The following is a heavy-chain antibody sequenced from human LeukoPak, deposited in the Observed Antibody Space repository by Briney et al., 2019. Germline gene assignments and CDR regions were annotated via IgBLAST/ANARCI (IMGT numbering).Heavy chain of an antibody. CDR2: IKSKTNGGTT. J-gene: IGHJ5*02. D-gene: IGHD3-10*01. V-gene: IGHV3-15*01. Sequence: GGSLRLSCAASGFTFSNAWMSWVRQAPGKGLEWVGRIKSKTNGGTTDYAAPVKGRFTISRDDSKNTLYLQMNSLKTEDTAVYYCTTDGSGSYYNWFDPWGQGTLVTVSS. CDR1: GFTFSNAW. CDR3: TTDGSGSYYNWFDP.